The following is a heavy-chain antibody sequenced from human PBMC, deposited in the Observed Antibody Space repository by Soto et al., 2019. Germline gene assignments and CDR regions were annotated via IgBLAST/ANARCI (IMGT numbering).Heavy chain of an antibody. J-gene: IGHJ5*02. D-gene: IGHD2-15*01. CDR3: ARDSRGWWSSHSNWFDP. V-gene: IGHV3-21*01. Sequence: GGSLRLSCAASGFTFSSYSMNWVRQAPGKGLEWVSSISSSSSYIYYADSVKGRFTISGDNAKNSLYLQMNSLRAEDTAVYYCARDSRGWWSSHSNWFDPWGQGTLVTVSS. CDR1: GFTFSSYS. CDR2: ISSSSSYI.